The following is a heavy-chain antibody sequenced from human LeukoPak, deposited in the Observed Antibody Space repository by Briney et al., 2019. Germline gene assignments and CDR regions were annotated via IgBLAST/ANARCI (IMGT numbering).Heavy chain of an antibody. J-gene: IGHJ4*02. V-gene: IGHV4-39*01. Sequence: SETLSLTCNVSGGSISSYYWGWIRQPPGKGLEWIGSIYYSGSTYYNPSLKNRVTISVDTSKNQFSLKLSSVTAADTAVYYCASNGVEGYYFDYWGQGTLVTVSS. CDR1: GGSISSYY. D-gene: IGHD3-10*01. CDR3: ASNGVEGYYFDY. CDR2: IYYSGST.